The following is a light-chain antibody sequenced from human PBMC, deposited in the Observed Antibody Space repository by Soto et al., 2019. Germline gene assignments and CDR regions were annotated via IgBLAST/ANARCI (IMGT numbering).Light chain of an antibody. CDR3: AAWDDSLSGVV. V-gene: IGLV1-47*01. Sequence: QSVLTQPPSASGTPGQRVTISCSGSSSNIGSNYVYWYQQLPGTAPKLLIYRNNQRPSGVPDRFSGSKSGTSASLAINGLRSEDEADYYCAAWDDSLSGVVFGGGTKLT. CDR1: SSNIGSNY. CDR2: RNN. J-gene: IGLJ2*01.